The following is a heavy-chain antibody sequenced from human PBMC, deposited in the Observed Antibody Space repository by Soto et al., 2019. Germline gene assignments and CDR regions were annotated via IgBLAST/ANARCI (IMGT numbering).Heavy chain of an antibody. V-gene: IGHV3-23*01. Sequence: EVQVLESGGGLGQPGGSLRLSCEGSGFTVSSHAMTWIRQAPGKGPEWVSTITADGGTYYADSVKGRFAMSRDTSESTLYLLMNSLGAEDTAAYYCAPHVSCSGGSCQYDAFAIRGQGTMVTVSS. CDR3: APHVSCSGGSCQYDAFAI. J-gene: IGHJ3*02. CDR2: ITADGGT. D-gene: IGHD2-15*01. CDR1: GFTVSSHA.